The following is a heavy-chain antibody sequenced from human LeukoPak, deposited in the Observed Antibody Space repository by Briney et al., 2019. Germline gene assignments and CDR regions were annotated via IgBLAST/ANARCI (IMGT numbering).Heavy chain of an antibody. V-gene: IGHV3-74*01. Sequence: RGSLRLSCAASGFTFSSYWMHWVRQAPGKGLVWVSRINSDGSSTSYADSVKGRFTISRDNAKSTLYLQMNSLRAEDTAVYYCARGADYYDIDYWGQGTLVTVSS. D-gene: IGHD3-22*01. J-gene: IGHJ4*02. CDR3: ARGADYYDIDY. CDR1: GFTFSSYW. CDR2: INSDGSST.